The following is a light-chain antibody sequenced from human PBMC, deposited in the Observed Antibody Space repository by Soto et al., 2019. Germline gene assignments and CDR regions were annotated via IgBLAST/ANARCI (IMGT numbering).Light chain of an antibody. CDR2: STN. CDR1: SGSVSTSYY. V-gene: IGLV8-61*01. J-gene: IGLJ3*02. Sequence: QTVVTQEPSFSVSXGRTVTLTCGLSSGSVSTSYYPSWYQQTPGQAPRTLIYSTNTRSSGVPDRFSGSILGNKAALTITGAQADDESDYYCVLYMGSGIWVFGGGTKLTVL. CDR3: VLYMGSGIWV.